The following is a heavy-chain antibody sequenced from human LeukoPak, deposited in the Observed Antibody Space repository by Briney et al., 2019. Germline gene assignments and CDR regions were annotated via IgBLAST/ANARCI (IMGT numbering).Heavy chain of an antibody. D-gene: IGHD1-26*01. CDR1: GASLSTSPYY. J-gene: IGHJ4*02. CDR2: INHSGST. V-gene: IGHV4-39*01. CDR3: ARQLAWELNYFDY. Sequence: SETLSLTCSVSGASLSTSPYYWGWIRQPPGKGLEWIGEINHSGSTNYNPSLKSRVTISVDTSKNQFSLKLSSVTAADTAVYYCARQLAWELNYFDYWGQGTLVTVSS.